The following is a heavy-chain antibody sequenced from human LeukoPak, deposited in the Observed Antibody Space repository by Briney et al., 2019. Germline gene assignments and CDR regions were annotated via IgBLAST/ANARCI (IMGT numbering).Heavy chain of an antibody. CDR1: GGTFSSYA. V-gene: IGHV1-69*05. CDR3: ARETAAAGNDAFDI. CDR2: IIPIFGTA. J-gene: IGHJ3*02. Sequence: ASVKVSCRASGGTFSSYAISWVRQAPGQGLEWIGRIIPIFGTANYAQKFQGRVTITTDESTSTAYMELSSLRSEDSAVYYCARETAAAGNDAFDIWGQGTMVTVSS. D-gene: IGHD6-13*01.